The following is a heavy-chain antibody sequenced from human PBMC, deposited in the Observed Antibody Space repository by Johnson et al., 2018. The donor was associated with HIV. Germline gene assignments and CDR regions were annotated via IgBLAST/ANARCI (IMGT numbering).Heavy chain of an antibody. V-gene: IGHV3-30*03. CDR3: ARERASSAFDI. CDR1: GFTFSSYA. Sequence: QVQLVESGGGVVQPGRSLRLSCAASGFTFSSYAMHWVRQAPGKGLEWVAVISYDEIDKYYADSVKGRFTISRDNSKNTLYLQMNSLRAEDTAVYYCARERASSAFDIWGQGTMVTVSS. J-gene: IGHJ3*02. CDR2: ISYDEIDK.